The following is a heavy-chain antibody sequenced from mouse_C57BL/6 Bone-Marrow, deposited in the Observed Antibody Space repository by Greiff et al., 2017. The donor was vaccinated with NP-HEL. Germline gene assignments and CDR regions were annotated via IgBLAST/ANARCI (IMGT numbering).Heavy chain of an antibody. D-gene: IGHD2-3*01. CDR1: GYTFTSYW. CDR2: IDPSDSYT. CDR3: ARELAGYYEDWYFDV. J-gene: IGHJ1*03. Sequence: QVQLQQPGAELVMPGASVKLSCKASGYTFTSYWMHWVKQRPGQGLEWIGEIDPSDSYTNYNQKFKGKSTLTVDKSTSTDYMQRSSLTSEDSAVYYCARELAGYYEDWYFDVWGTGTTVTVSS. V-gene: IGHV1-69*01.